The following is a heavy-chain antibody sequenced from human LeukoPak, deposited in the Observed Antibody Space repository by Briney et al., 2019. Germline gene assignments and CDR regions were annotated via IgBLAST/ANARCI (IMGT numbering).Heavy chain of an antibody. CDR3: ATDATPVAGPYIDS. V-gene: IGHV3-30*03. CDR2: VSYDGSNK. CDR1: GFTFSSYG. Sequence: PGGSLRLSCAASGFTFSSYGMHWVRQPPGKGLDWVALVSYDGSNKYYADSVKGRFTISRDNSKHTLYLQMNSLRPEDPAVYYCATDATPVAGPYIDSWGQGTLVTVSS. J-gene: IGHJ4*02. D-gene: IGHD6-19*01.